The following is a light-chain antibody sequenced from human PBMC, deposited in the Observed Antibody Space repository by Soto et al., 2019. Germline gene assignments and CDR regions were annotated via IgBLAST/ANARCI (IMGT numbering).Light chain of an antibody. CDR2: GAS. V-gene: IGKV3-20*01. CDR3: QQYGSSRIT. CDR1: QKISSTV. J-gene: IGKJ5*01. Sequence: IVLTQSPGVLSLSKGERDSLSCRASQKISSTVLAWYQQKPGQAPRLLIYGASSRATGIPDRFSGSGSGTDFTLTISRLEPEDFAVYYCQQYGSSRITFGQGTRLEIK.